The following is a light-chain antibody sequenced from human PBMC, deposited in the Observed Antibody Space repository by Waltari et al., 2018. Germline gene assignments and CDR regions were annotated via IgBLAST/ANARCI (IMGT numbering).Light chain of an antibody. J-gene: IGLJ1*01. Sequence: QSPLSHPPPVSGPPGQSPPIPCPGARTDFASYTLLAWYQHHPNRPPKPIIYQATKRPSGISHRFSGAKSGATASLRISGLQADDEADYYCCSYTGSSTSYGCGGGTKVTVL. CDR1: RTDFASYTL. V-gene: IGLV2-23*01. CDR2: QAT. CDR3: CSYTGSSTSYG.